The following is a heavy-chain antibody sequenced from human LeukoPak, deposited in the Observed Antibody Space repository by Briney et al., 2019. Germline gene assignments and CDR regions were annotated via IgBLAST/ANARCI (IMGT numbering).Heavy chain of an antibody. J-gene: IGHJ4*02. CDR2: IYHSGST. V-gene: IGHV4-38-2*01. CDR3: ARPPYLERLFPLGY. CDR1: GYSISSGYY. Sequence: PSETLSLTCAVSGYSISSGYYWGWIRQPPGKGLEWIGSIYHSGSTYYNPSLKSRVTISVDTSKNQFSLKLSSVTAADTAVYYCARPPYLERLFPLGYWGQGTLVTVSS. D-gene: IGHD3-3*01.